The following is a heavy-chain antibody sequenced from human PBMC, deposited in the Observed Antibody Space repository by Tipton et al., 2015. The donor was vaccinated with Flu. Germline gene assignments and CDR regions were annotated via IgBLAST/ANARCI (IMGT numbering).Heavy chain of an antibody. J-gene: IGHJ5*02. Sequence: TLSLTCTVSGGSISSYHWSWIRQPAGKGLEWIGRIYTSGSTNYNPSLKSRVTMSVDTSKNQFSLKLSSVTAADTAVYYCARDRGDGYNLISGYSGTENWFDPWGQGTLVTVSS. CDR3: ARDRGDGYNLISGYSGTENWFDP. D-gene: IGHD5-24*01. CDR1: GGSISSYH. CDR2: IYTSGST. V-gene: IGHV4-4*07.